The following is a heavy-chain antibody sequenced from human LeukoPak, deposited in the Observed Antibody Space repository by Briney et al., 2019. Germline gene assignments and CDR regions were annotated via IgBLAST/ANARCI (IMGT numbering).Heavy chain of an antibody. V-gene: IGHV3-30*18. J-gene: IGHJ4*02. D-gene: IGHD1-26*01. CDR2: ISYDGSNK. CDR1: GFTFSSYG. CDR3: AKEQSEWEQQMVFDY. Sequence: GGSLRLSCAASGFTFSSYGMHWVRQAPGKGLEWVAVISYDGSNKYYADSVKGRFTISRDNSKNTLYLQMNSLRAEDTAVYYCAKEQSEWEQQMVFDYWGQGILVTVSS.